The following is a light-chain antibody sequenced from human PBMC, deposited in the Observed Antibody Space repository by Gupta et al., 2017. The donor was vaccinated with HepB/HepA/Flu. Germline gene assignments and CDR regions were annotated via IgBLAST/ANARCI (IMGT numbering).Light chain of an antibody. V-gene: IGLV1-40*01. J-gene: IGLJ2*01. Sequence: QSVLTHPPSVSGAPAHLVTISCTGSSSNIGAGYDLHWYQQLPGTAPKLIIYGNSNRNSGVPDRFSGSKSGTSASLAITGLQAEDEADYYCQSYESSLSGSVFGGGTKLTVL. CDR3: QSYESSLSGSV. CDR2: GNS. CDR1: SSNIGAGYD.